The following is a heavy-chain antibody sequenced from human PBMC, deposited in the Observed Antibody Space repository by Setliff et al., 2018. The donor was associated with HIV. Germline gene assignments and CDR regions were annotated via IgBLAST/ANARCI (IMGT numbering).Heavy chain of an antibody. V-gene: IGHV4-31*03. CDR1: GGSISSGGYY. CDR2: IYYSGST. J-gene: IGHJ4*02. Sequence: SETLSLTCTVSGGSISSGGYYWSWIRQHPGKGLEWIGYIYYSGSTYYNPSLKSRVTISVDTSKNQFSLKLSSVTAADTAVYYCARSRLHYYDSSGYYPSYFDYWGQGTLVTVSS. CDR3: ARSRLHYYDSSGYYPSYFDY. D-gene: IGHD3-22*01.